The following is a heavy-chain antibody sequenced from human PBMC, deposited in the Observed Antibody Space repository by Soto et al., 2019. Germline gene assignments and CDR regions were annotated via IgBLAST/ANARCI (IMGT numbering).Heavy chain of an antibody. J-gene: IGHJ6*02. V-gene: IGHV3-48*02. CDR2: ISGSSDTI. D-gene: IGHD6-13*01. Sequence: EVQLVESGGGLVQPGGSLRLSCAASGFTLSSDNMNWVRQAPGKGLEWVSYISGSSDTIYYADSVKGRFTISRDNAKNSLYLQMDSLRDEDTAVYYCARDHGGSTWFVGIYYYFGVDVWGLGTTVTVSS. CDR1: GFTLSSDN. CDR3: ARDHGGSTWFVGIYYYFGVDV.